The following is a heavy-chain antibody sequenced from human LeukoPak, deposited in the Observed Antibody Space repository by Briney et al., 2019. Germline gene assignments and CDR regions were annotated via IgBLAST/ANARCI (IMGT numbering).Heavy chain of an antibody. CDR1: EYTFTGYY. D-gene: IGHD6-19*01. CDR2: INPNSGT. J-gene: IGHJ4*02. CDR3: ARSPGSSGYVDY. V-gene: IGHV1-2*02. Sequence: ASVKVSCKASEYTFTGYYMHWVRRAPGQGLEWMGWINPNSGTNYAQKFQGRVTMTRDTSITTAYMDLSSLRSDDTAVYYCARSPGSSGYVDYRGQGTLVTVSS.